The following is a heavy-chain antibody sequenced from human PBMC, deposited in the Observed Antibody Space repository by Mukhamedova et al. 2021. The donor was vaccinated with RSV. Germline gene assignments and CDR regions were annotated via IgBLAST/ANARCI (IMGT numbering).Heavy chain of an antibody. J-gene: IGHJ4*02. D-gene: IGHD3-3*01. Sequence: GLEWVGFIRNKAFGGTTEYAASVTGRFTISKDDSKSVAYLQMNSLKTEDTAVYYCARGRGTYYQFWSGSRGFDYWGQGTLVTVPS. CDR3: ARGRGTYYQFWSGSRGFDY. CDR2: IRNKAFGGTT. V-gene: IGHV3-49*02.